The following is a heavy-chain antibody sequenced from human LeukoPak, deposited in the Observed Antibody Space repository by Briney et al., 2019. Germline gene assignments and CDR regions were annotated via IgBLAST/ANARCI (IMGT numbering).Heavy chain of an antibody. D-gene: IGHD3-9*01. CDR1: GYTFTSYY. Sequence: ASVKVSCKASGYTFTSYYINWVRQAPGPGLEWMGMINPNGGSTSYAQKFQGRVTMTRDTSTSTGYMELSSLRSEDTAVYYCASGVRYFDWLDCWGQGTLVTVSS. CDR3: ASGVRYFDWLDC. CDR2: INPNGGST. V-gene: IGHV1-46*01. J-gene: IGHJ5*01.